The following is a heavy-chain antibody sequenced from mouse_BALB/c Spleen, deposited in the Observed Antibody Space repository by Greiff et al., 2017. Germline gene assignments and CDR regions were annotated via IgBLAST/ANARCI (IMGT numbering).Heavy chain of an antibody. D-gene: IGHD2-1*01. CDR2: ISSGGSYT. Sequence: EVQLQQSGGDLVKPGGSLKLSCAASGFTFSSYGMSWVRQTPDKRLEWVATISSGGSYTYYPDSVKGRFTISRDNAKNTLYLQMSSLKSEDTAMYYCARLRGNYDYYAMDYWGQGTSVTVSS. J-gene: IGHJ4*01. CDR1: GFTFSSYG. V-gene: IGHV5-6*01. CDR3: ARLRGNYDYYAMDY.